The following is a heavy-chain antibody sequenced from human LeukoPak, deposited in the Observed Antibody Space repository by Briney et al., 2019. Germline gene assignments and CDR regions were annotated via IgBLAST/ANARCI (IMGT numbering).Heavy chain of an antibody. CDR1: GGSISSYC. Sequence: PSETLSLTCTVSGGSISSYCWSWIRQPPGKGLEWIGYIYYSGSTNYNPSLKSRVTISVDTSKNQFSLKLSSVTAADTAVYYCGRTPSSSSSAFDYWGQGTLVTVSS. V-gene: IGHV4-59*01. CDR2: IYYSGST. CDR3: GRTPSSSSSAFDY. J-gene: IGHJ4*02. D-gene: IGHD6-6*01.